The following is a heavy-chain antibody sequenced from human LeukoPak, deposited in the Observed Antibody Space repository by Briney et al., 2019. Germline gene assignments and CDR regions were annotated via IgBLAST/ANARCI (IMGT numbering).Heavy chain of an antibody. CDR2: IGSSGTTI. Sequence: GGSLRLSCAASGFTFGDYYMSWIRQAPGQGLGGVSCIGSSGTTIYYADSVKCRFTSSGDNAKNSLYLQINSLRAADAAVDYCARCDWHHYHYYMDLWGKGTTVRVSS. CDR3: ARCDWHHYHYYMDL. D-gene: IGHD2-21*02. CDR1: GFTFGDYY. V-gene: IGHV3-11*04. J-gene: IGHJ6*03.